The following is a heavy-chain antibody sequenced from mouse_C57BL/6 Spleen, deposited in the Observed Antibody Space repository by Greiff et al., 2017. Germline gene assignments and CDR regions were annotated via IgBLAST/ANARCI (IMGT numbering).Heavy chain of an antibody. CDR1: GFSLTSYA. V-gene: IGHV2-9-1*01. Sequence: VQLQQSGPGLVAPSQSLSITCTVSGFSLTSYAISWVRQPPGKGLEWLGVIWTGGGTNYNSALKSRPSISKDNSKSQVFLKMNSLQTDDTARYYCARDSSGSLGEDYFDYWGQGTTLTVSS. CDR3: ARDSSGSLGEDYFDY. D-gene: IGHD3-2*02. CDR2: IWTGGGT. J-gene: IGHJ2*01.